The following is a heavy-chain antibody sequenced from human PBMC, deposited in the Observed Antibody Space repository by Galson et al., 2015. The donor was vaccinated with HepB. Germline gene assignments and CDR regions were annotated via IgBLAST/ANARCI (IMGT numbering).Heavy chain of an antibody. Sequence: SVKVSCKASGGTLSSYAISWVRQAPGQGLEWMGRIIPILGIANYAQKFQGRVTITADKSTSTAYMELSSLRSEDTAVYYCARDYYYDSSGHLKLDYWGQGTLVTVSS. CDR1: GGTLSSYA. J-gene: IGHJ4*02. V-gene: IGHV1-69*04. CDR3: ARDYYYDSSGHLKLDY. D-gene: IGHD3-22*01. CDR2: IIPILGIA.